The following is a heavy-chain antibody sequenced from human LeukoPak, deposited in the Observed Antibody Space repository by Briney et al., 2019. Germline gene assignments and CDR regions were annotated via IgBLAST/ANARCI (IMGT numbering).Heavy chain of an antibody. J-gene: IGHJ4*02. CDR1: GFTFNSYW. Sequence: GGSLRLSCAATGFTFNSYWMHWVRQAPGKGLVWVSRINSDGSGTSDADFVKSRFTISRDNSKNTLYLQMNSLRAEDTAVYYCARDSAECTGGYCYLVSWGQGTLVTVSS. V-gene: IGHV3-74*01. CDR2: INSDGSGT. D-gene: IGHD2-8*02. CDR3: ARDSAECTGGYCYLVS.